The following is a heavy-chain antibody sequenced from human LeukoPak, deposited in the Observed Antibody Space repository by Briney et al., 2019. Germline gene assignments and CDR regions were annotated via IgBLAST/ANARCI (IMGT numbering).Heavy chain of an antibody. CDR1: GLSFSSHG. J-gene: IGHJ4*02. V-gene: IGHV3-30*02. Sequence: GGSLRLSCAAAGLSFSSHGMYWVRQAPGKGLGWQAFIRFNGTFTYYGDSVKGRFTISRDNPKNTLYLQMNSLRPEDTAVYYCARDLEGYSGYGDDYWGQGTLVTVSS. CDR3: ARDLEGYSGYGDDY. CDR2: IRFNGTFT. D-gene: IGHD5-12*01.